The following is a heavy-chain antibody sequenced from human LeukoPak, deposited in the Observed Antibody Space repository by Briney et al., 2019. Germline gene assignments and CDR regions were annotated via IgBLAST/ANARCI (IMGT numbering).Heavy chain of an antibody. CDR1: GFTFSNAW. Sequence: PGGSLRLSCAAPGFTFSNAWMSWVRQAPGKGLEWVSSISSSSSYIYYADSVKGRFTISRDNAKNSLYLQMNSLRAEDTAVYYCAREALLWFGELVDNYMDVWGKGTTVTVSS. CDR3: AREALLWFGELVDNYMDV. CDR2: ISSSSSYI. V-gene: IGHV3-21*01. D-gene: IGHD3-10*01. J-gene: IGHJ6*03.